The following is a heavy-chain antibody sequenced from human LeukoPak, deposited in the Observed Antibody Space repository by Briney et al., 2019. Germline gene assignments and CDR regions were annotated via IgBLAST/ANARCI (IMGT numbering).Heavy chain of an antibody. D-gene: IGHD3-22*01. CDR2: ISPSGGST. Sequence: ASVKVSCKAFGYTFTSNYMHWVRQAPGQGPEWMGVISPSGGSTTYAQKFQGRVTMTRDMSTSTVYMELSSLRSEDTAVYYCARGRTYYYDSSGFYPSDRGSDFDIWGQGTMVTVSS. CDR1: GYTFTSNY. J-gene: IGHJ3*02. CDR3: ARGRTYYYDSSGFYPSDRGSDFDI. V-gene: IGHV1-46*01.